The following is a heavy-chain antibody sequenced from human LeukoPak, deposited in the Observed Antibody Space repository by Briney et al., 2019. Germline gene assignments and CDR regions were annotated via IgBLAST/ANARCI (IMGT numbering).Heavy chain of an antibody. CDR1: GFSLRDHY. CDR2: MRNEGGGYGT. CDR3: VRNHRHWFDP. V-gene: IGHV3-72*01. J-gene: IGHJ5*02. Sequence: GGSLRLSCAASGFSLRDHYMDWVRQAPGQGLEWIGHMRNEGGGYGTLYAASVKGRFTVSRDDSKDAFYLQMNSLKPEDTAVYFCVRNHRHWFDPWGQGTLVTVSS.